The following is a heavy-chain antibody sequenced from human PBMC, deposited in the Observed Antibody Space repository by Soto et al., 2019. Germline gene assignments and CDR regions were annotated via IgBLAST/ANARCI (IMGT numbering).Heavy chain of an antibody. V-gene: IGHV4-34*01. CDR1: GGSFSGYY. Sequence: SETLSLTCAVYGGSFSGYYWSWIRQPPGKGLEWIGEINHSGSTNYNPSLKSRVTISVDTSKNQFSLKLSSVTAADTAVYYCARGQIATSGWFDPWGQGTLVTVSS. CDR2: INHSGST. CDR3: ARGQIATSGWFDP. J-gene: IGHJ5*02.